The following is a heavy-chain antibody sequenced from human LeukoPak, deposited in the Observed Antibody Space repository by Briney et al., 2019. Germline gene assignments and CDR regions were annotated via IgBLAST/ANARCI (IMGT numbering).Heavy chain of an antibody. V-gene: IGHV4-34*01. J-gene: IGHJ4*02. CDR2: INHSGST. CDR3: ARGLSRLGYYDSRKYYFDY. Sequence: PSETLSLTCAVYGGSFSGYYWSWIRQPPGKGLEWIGEINHSGSTNYNPSLKSRVTISVDTSKNQFSLKLSSVTAADTAVYYCARGLSRLGYYDSRKYYFDYWGQGTLVTVSS. CDR1: GGSFSGYY. D-gene: IGHD3-22*01.